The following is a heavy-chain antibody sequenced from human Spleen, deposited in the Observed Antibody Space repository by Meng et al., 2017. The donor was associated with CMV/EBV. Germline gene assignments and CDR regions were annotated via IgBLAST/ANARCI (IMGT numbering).Heavy chain of an antibody. J-gene: IGHJ3*02. CDR1: GFTFSSYS. CDR3: AKDTSSWHDAFDI. Sequence: SLKISCAASGFTFSSYSMNWVRQAPGKGLEWVSGISWNGGTIGYADSVRGRFTISRDNAKNSLYLQMNSLRAEDTALYYCAKDTSSWHDAFDIWGQGTMVTVSS. D-gene: IGHD6-13*01. CDR2: ISWNGGTI. V-gene: IGHV3-9*01.